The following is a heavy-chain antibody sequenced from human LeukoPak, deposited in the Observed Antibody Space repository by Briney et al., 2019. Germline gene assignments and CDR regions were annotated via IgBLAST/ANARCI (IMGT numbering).Heavy chain of an antibody. D-gene: IGHD4-17*01. J-gene: IGHJ4*02. CDR2: IYYSGST. CDR1: GGSISSYY. CDR3: ARGGNYGDYDGYFDY. Sequence: PSETLSLTCTVSGGSISSYYWSWIRQPPGKGLEWIGYIYYSGSTDYNPSLKSRVTISVDTSKNQFSLKLSSVTAADTAVYYCARGGNYGDYDGYFDYWGQGTLVTVSS. V-gene: IGHV4-59*08.